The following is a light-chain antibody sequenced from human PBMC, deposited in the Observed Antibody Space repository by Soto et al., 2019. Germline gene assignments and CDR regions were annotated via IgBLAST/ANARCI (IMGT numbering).Light chain of an antibody. CDR3: CSYAGSLLF. V-gene: IGLV2-11*01. CDR2: DVS. J-gene: IGLJ1*01. Sequence: QSALTQPRSVSGSPGQSVTISCTGTSSDVGGYNYVSWYQQHPGKAPKLMIYDVSKRPSGVPDRFSGSKSGNTASLTISGLQAEDEADYYCCSYAGSLLFFGTGTKLTVL. CDR1: SSDVGGYNY.